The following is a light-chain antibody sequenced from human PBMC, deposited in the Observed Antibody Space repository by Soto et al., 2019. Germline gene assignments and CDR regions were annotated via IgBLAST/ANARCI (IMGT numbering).Light chain of an antibody. CDR1: QSINNW. Sequence: DIQMTQSPSTLSASVGDRVTITCRASQSINNWLAWYQRKPGKAPKLLMYDASSVERGVPSRFSGSGSGTEFTLTISSLQPDDFATYYCQQYKSDFRTFGQGTKVDIK. V-gene: IGKV1-5*01. J-gene: IGKJ1*01. CDR2: DAS. CDR3: QQYKSDFRT.